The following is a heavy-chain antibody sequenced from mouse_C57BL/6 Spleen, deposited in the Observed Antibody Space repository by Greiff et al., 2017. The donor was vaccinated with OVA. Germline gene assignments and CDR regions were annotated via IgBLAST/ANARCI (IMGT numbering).Heavy chain of an antibody. J-gene: IGHJ2*01. V-gene: IGHV1-82*01. CDR3: ARGAAQVDY. CDR1: GYAFSSSW. CDR2: IYPGDGDT. D-gene: IGHD3-2*02. Sequence: VKLQESGPELVKPGASVKISCKASGYAFSSSWMNWVKQRPGKGLEWIGRIYPGDGDTNYNGKFKGKATLTADKSSSTAYMQLSSLTSEDSAVYFCARGAAQVDYWGQGTTLTVSS.